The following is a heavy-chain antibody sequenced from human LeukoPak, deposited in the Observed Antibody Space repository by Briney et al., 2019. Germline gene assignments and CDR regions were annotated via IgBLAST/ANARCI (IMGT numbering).Heavy chain of an antibody. J-gene: IGHJ3*02. V-gene: IGHV3-23*01. CDR2: MGGGDDDR. CDR1: GFTFSNYA. D-gene: IGHD2-8*01. CDR3: AKDSWSGNGIYDALDI. Sequence: GGSLRLSCAASGFTFSNYAMSWVRQAPGKRLEWVSVMGGGDDDRHYIDSVKGRFTVPRDNSKSTLSLQMNSLRPEDTAVYYCAKDSWSGNGIYDALDIWGQGTMVTVSS.